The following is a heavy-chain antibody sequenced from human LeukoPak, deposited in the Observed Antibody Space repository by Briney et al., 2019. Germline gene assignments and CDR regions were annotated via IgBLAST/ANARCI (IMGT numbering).Heavy chain of an antibody. CDR3: ARDRRLAVAGTRVGYFDY. CDR2: ISSSSSYI. V-gene: IGHV3-21*01. CDR1: GFTFSSYS. J-gene: IGHJ4*02. Sequence: GGSLRLSCAASGFTFSSYSMNWVRQAPGKGLGWVSSISSSSSYIYYADSVKGRFTISRDNAKNSLYLQMNSLRAEDTAVYYCARDRRLAVAGTRVGYFDYWGQGTLVTVSS. D-gene: IGHD6-19*01.